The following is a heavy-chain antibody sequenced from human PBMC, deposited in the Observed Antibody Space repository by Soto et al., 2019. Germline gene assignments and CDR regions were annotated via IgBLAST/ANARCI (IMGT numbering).Heavy chain of an antibody. J-gene: IGHJ5*02. CDR1: GGSISSYY. CDR3: ARGLNWNYSRGLNWFDP. D-gene: IGHD1-7*01. CDR2: IYYSGST. Sequence: KTSETLSLTCTVSGGSISSYYWSWIRQPPGKGLEWIGYIYYSGSTNYNPSLKSRVTISVDTSKNQFSLKLSSVTASDTAVYYCARGLNWNYSRGLNWFDPWGQGTLVTVSS. V-gene: IGHV4-59*01.